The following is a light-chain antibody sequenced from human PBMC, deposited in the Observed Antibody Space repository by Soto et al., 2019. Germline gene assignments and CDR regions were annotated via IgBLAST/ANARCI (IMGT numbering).Light chain of an antibody. CDR3: QQYGSSPPT. CDR1: HSVSSSY. CDR2: GAS. Sequence: EIVLTQSPGTLSLSSGERDTLSCRASHSVSSSYLAWYQQKPGQAPRLLIYGASSRATGIPDRFSGSGSGTDFTLTISRLEPEDFAVYYCQQYGSSPPTFGQGTKVDIK. V-gene: IGKV3-20*01. J-gene: IGKJ1*01.